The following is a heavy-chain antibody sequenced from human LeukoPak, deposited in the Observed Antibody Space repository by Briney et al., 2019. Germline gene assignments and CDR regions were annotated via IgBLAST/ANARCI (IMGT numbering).Heavy chain of an antibody. CDR3: ARVSSNYYGSGGYYPLGDYYYYMDV. J-gene: IGHJ6*03. CDR1: GYTFTGYY. D-gene: IGHD3-10*01. V-gene: IGHV1-2*02. CDR2: INPNSGGT. Sequence: GASVKVSCKASGYTFTGYYMHWVRQAPGQGLEWMGWINPNSGGTNYAQKFQGRVTMTRDTSISTAYMELSRLRSDDTAVYYCARVSSNYYGSGGYYPLGDYYYYMDVWGKGTTVTVSS.